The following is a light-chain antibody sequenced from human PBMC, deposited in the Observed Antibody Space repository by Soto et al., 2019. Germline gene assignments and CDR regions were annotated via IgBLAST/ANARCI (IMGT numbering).Light chain of an antibody. CDR3: QQYASSSYP. V-gene: IGKV3-20*01. CDR1: QSVSSSY. Sequence: DIVLTQSPGTLSLSPGDRATLSCRTSQSVSSSYLAWYQQKPGQAPRLLIYGASRRATGIPDRFSGSGSGTDFTLTISRLEPEDFAVYFCQQYASSSYPFGQGTKLEIK. CDR2: GAS. J-gene: IGKJ2*01.